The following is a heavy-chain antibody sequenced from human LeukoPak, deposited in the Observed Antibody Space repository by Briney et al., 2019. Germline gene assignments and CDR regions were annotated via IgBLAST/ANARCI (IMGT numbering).Heavy chain of an antibody. Sequence: PGGSLRLSCAASGFTFSSYAMSWVRQAPGKGLEWVSAISGSGGSTYYADSVKGRFTISRDNSKNTLYLQMNSLRAEDTAVYYCAKDRDSGWYYYYGMDVWGQGTTVTVSS. V-gene: IGHV3-23*01. CDR1: GFTFSSYA. D-gene: IGHD2-15*01. CDR3: AKDRDSGWYYYYGMDV. CDR2: ISGSGGST. J-gene: IGHJ6*02.